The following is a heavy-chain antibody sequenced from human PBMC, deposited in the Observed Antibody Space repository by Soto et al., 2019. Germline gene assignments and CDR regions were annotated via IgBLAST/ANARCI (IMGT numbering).Heavy chain of an antibody. J-gene: IGHJ5*01. V-gene: IGHV4-4*02. D-gene: IGHD1-1*01. Sequence: QVHLQESGPGLVAPSGTLSLTCTLSGGSVRAPDWWNWVRQSPDKGLEWIAEVHISGHSNYNPSLRSRISESIDNSKNQFYLNLNSVTAADTAIYYCARVRQGCSANNCYFDPWGQGTQVTISS. CDR3: ARVRQGCSANNCYFDP. CDR2: VHISGHS. CDR1: GGSVRAPDW.